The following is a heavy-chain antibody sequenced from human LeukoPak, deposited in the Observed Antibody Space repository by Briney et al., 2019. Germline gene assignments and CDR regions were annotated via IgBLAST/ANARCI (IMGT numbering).Heavy chain of an antibody. CDR3: ARVHLSYNPFDY. CDR1: GYTFTSYY. Sequence: ASVKVSCKASGYTFTSYYMHWVRQAPGQGLEWMGIINPSGGSTSYAQKFQCRVTMTRDASTSTVYMELSSLRSEDTAVYYCARVHLSYNPFDYWGQGTLVTVSS. V-gene: IGHV1-46*01. D-gene: IGHD2/OR15-2a*01. CDR2: INPSGGST. J-gene: IGHJ4*02.